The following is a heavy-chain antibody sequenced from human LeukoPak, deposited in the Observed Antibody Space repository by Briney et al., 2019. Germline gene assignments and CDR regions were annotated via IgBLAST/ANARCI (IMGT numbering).Heavy chain of an antibody. CDR1: GYTFTGYY. CDR3: ARGGTWSYLLDY. Sequence: ASVNVSCKASGYTFTGYYMHWVRKAPGQGLEWMGWINPNSGGTNYAQKFQGRVTMTRDTSISTAYMELSRLRSDDTAVYYCARGGTWSYLLDYWGQGTLVTVSS. V-gene: IGHV1-2*02. D-gene: IGHD1-26*01. CDR2: INPNSGGT. J-gene: IGHJ4*02.